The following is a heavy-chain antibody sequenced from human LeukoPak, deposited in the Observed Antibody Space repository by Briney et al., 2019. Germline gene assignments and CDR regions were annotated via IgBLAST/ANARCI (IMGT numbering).Heavy chain of an antibody. V-gene: IGHV3-30*18. J-gene: IGHJ4*02. CDR3: AKDSSRAAADYYFDY. CDR2: ISDDGSDK. Sequence: GGSLRLSCAASGFTFSNYGMHWVRQAPGKGPEWVAVISDDGSDKYSADSVKGRFTISRDNSKNTLYLQMNSLRPEDTAVYYCAKDSSRAAADYYFDYWGQGTLATVSS. D-gene: IGHD6-13*01. CDR1: GFTFSNYG.